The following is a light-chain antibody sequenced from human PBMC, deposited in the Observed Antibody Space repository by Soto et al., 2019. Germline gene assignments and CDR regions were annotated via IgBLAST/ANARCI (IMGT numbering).Light chain of an antibody. CDR1: PRLLYTSNNKNY. V-gene: IGKV4-1*01. CDR3: QQYYSTPIT. Sequence: IVITQSPDSLSLSLGASDNISRNSMPRLLYTSNNKNYLASYHQTPGQPPKLLIYWASTRESGVPDRFRGSGSGTDFTLTIDSLQAEDVAVYYCQQYYSTPITFGQGTRLEIK. J-gene: IGKJ5*01. CDR2: WAS.